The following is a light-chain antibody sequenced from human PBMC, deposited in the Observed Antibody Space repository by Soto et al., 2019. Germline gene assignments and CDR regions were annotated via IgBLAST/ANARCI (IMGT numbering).Light chain of an antibody. V-gene: IGKV3-20*01. Sequence: EIVLTQSPGTLSLSPGDRATLFCRASQSVSSTHLAWYHQKPGQAPRLLIYGASTRASGIPDRFSGSGSGTDFTLTISRLETEDFAVYYCHQYGSSPQTFGQGNKVEIK. CDR3: HQYGSSPQT. CDR1: QSVSSTH. J-gene: IGKJ1*01. CDR2: GAS.